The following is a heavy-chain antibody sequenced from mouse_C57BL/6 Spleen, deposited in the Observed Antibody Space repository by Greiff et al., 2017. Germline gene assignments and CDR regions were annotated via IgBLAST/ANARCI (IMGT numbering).Heavy chain of an antibody. CDR3: ARIGGNYGFDY. CDR1: GYTFTDYY. V-gene: IGHV1-26*01. CDR2: INPNNGGT. J-gene: IGHJ2*01. Sequence: VQLQQSGPELVKPGASVKISCKASGYTFTDYYMNWVKQSHGKSLEWIGDINPNNGGTSYNQKFKGKATLTVDKSSSTAYMELRSLTSEDSAVYYCARIGGNYGFDYWGQGTTLTVSS. D-gene: IGHD2-1*01.